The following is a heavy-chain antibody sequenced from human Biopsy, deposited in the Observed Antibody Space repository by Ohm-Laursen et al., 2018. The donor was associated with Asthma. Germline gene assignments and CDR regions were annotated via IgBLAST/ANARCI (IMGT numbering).Heavy chain of an antibody. CDR1: GYSLTDLS. D-gene: IGHD2/OR15-2a*01. J-gene: IGHJ4*02. CDR2: HDHEEGGT. V-gene: IGHV1-24*01. CDR3: ASDFPKDYVRYNFQV. Sequence: SVKVSCKLSGYSLTDLSMHWVRQAPGQGLEWMGGHDHEEGGTVNARRFQGRVTMTEGTSTDTAYMELSSLSSDDTAVYYCASDFPKDYVRYNFQVWGQGTLVTVSS.